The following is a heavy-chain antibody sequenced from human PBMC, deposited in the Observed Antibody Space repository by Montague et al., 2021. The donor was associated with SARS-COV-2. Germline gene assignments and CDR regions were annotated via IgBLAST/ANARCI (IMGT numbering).Heavy chain of an antibody. V-gene: IGHV3-30*09. J-gene: IGHJ4*02. Sequence: SLRLSCAASGFTFRTYPLHWVRQAPGKGLEWVAVISYDGDHKFYADSVKGRFAISRDNAKNTLSLQMNSLRVDDTAVYYCAKVGGQAYYDILAGPWGGGYFDSWGQGTLVTVSS. D-gene: IGHD3-9*01. CDR3: AKVGGQAYYDILAGPWGGGYFDS. CDR2: ISYDGDHK. CDR1: GFTFRTYP.